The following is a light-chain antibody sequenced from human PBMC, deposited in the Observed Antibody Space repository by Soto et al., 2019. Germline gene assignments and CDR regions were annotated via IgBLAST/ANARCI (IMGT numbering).Light chain of an antibody. J-gene: IGKJ1*01. CDR2: GAS. CDR3: QQYKNWPRT. Sequence: DIVMTQSPDSLAVSLGERATINCKSSRSVSDSSNNENYLAWYQQKPGQAPRLVIYGASTRATDMPGTFSGSGSGTEFTLTISSLQSEDFGVYYCQQYKNWPRTFGQGTKVEFK. CDR1: RSVSDSSNNENY. V-gene: IGKV4-1*01.